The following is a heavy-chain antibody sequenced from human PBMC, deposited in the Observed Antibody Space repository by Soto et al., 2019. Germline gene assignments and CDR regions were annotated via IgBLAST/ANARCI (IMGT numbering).Heavy chain of an antibody. J-gene: IGHJ6*02. D-gene: IGHD1-26*01. CDR2: IIPIYGTA. CDR3: AKDRRAEWESYYYYGMDV. Sequence: QVQLVQSGAEVRKPGSSVKVSCKASGGVFGSFSITWVRQAPGQGLEWIGGIIPIYGTANYAQNFQGRGTITADAATSTAYVEVSSLGSEDTAVYYCAKDRRAEWESYYYYGMDVWGQGTTVIGSS. CDR1: GGVFGSFS. V-gene: IGHV1-69*01.